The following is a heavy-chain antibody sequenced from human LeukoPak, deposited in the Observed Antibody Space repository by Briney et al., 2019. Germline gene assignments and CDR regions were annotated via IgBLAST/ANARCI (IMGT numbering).Heavy chain of an antibody. J-gene: IGHJ6*02. D-gene: IGHD3-16*01. CDR2: FDPEDGET. V-gene: IGHV1-24*01. CDR1: GYTLTGLS. CDR3: ATRQGAYYYYGMDV. Sequence: ASVKVSCKVSGYTLTGLSMHWVRQAPGKGLEWMGGFDPEDGETIYAQKFQGRVTMTEDTSTDTAYMELSSLRSEDTAVYYCATRQGAYYYYGMDVWGQGTTVTVSS.